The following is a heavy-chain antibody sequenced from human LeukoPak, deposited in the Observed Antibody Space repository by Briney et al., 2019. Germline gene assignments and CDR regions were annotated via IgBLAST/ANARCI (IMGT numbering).Heavy chain of an antibody. CDR1: GFTFNNYA. CDR3: ARNQDSSWYYYYMDV. J-gene: IGHJ6*03. D-gene: IGHD6-13*01. CDR2: ITGSGSST. V-gene: IGHV3-23*01. Sequence: GGSLRLSCAASGFTFNNYAMSWVRQAPGKGLEWVSTITGSGSSTYSADSVKGRLTISRDNSKNTLYLQMNSLRADDTALYYCARNQDSSWYYYYMDVWGKGTTVTVSS.